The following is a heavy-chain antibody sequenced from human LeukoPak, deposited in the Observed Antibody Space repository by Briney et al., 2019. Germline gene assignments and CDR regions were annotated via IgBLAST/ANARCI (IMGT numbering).Heavy chain of an antibody. V-gene: IGHV3-20*04. J-gene: IGHJ4*02. CDR1: GFTFSSYS. D-gene: IGHD3-22*01. CDR2: INWNGGST. CDR3: ARRGYHDSSGYDY. Sequence: GGSLRLSCAASGFTFSSYSMSWVRQAPGKGLEWVSGINWNGGSTGYADSVKGRFTISRDNAKNSVFLQMNNLRVEDTAIYYCARRGYHDSSGYDYWGQGTPVTVSS.